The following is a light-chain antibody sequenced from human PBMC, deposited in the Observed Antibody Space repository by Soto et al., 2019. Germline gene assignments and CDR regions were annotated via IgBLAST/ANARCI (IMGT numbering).Light chain of an antibody. CDR1: QNIVLS. V-gene: IGKV3-15*01. Sequence: EIVMTQSPVTRSVSPGERATLSCRASQNIVLSLARYQQKPGQGPSLCISGTSNRAGGVPARFSGGGSGTEFTLTITRLQSEDFAVYYCHQYNGWPRTFGQGTKVDIK. J-gene: IGKJ1*01. CDR3: HQYNGWPRT. CDR2: GTS.